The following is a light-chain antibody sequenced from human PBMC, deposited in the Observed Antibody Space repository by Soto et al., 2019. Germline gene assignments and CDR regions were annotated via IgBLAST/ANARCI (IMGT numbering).Light chain of an antibody. Sequence: DIQMTPSPSTLSASVGDRVNITCRASQSISSWLAWYQQKPGKAPKLLIYDASSLESGVPSRFSGSGSGTEFTLTISSLQPDDFATYYCQQYNSYLTFGQGTKVDIK. J-gene: IGKJ1*01. CDR3: QQYNSYLT. CDR1: QSISSW. CDR2: DAS. V-gene: IGKV1-5*01.